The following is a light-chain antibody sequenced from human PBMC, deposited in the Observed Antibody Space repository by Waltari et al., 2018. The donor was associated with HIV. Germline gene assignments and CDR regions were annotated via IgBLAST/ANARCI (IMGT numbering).Light chain of an antibody. J-gene: IGLJ3*02. CDR3: QSYSNLYLSWV. V-gene: IGLV6-57*04. CDR2: ETN. CDR1: GGRGSIVNNF. Sequence: NFILTQPHSVSESPGKPVIISYTRSGGRGSIVNNFVTSYQQRPGSAPAPIIYETNKRPPGVPDRFSGSIDISSNSASLTISGLETEDEADYYCQSYSNLYLSWVFGGGTKLTVL.